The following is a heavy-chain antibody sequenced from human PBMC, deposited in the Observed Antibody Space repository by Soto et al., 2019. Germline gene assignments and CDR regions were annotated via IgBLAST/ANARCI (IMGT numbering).Heavy chain of an antibody. CDR3: AKHGVFIFSNDDFDI. V-gene: IGHV3-53*01. CDR2: IYSGGST. D-gene: IGHD2-8*01. Sequence: GGSLRLSCAASGFTVSSNYMSWVRQAPGKGLEWVSVIYSGGSTYYADSVKGRFTMSRDNSKNTLYLQMNSLRAEDTAVFYCAKHGVFIFSNDDFDIWGQGTMVTVSS. J-gene: IGHJ3*02. CDR1: GFTVSSNY.